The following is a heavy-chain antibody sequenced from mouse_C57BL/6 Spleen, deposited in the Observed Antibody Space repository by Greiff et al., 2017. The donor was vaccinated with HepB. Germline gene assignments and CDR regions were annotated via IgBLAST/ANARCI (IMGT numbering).Heavy chain of an antibody. Sequence: QVQLKQPGAELVKPGASVKMSCKASGYTFTCYWITWVKQRPGQGLEWIGDIYPGSGSTNYNEKFKSKATLTVDTSSSTAYMQLSSLTSEDSAVYYCARDTTVVATWYFDVWGTGTTVTVSS. CDR1: GYTFTCYW. V-gene: IGHV1-55*01. CDR3: ARDTTVVATWYFDV. CDR2: IYPGSGST. J-gene: IGHJ1*03. D-gene: IGHD1-1*01.